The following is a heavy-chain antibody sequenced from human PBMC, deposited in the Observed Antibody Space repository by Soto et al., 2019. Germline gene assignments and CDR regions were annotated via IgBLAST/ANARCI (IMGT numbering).Heavy chain of an antibody. CDR2: IKSKTDGGTT. Sequence: PGGSLRLSCAASGITFSNAWLNWVRQAGGKGLEWVGSIKSKTDGGTTDYAQRVEGRTTISRDYSKNTQYLQMNSLKTVDTAVYYCTSHLADYDFLDGYWEYYFDYWGQGTLITVSS. J-gene: IGHJ4*02. CDR3: TSHLADYDFLDGYWEYYFDY. D-gene: IGHD3-3*01. V-gene: IGHV3-15*07. CDR1: GITFSNAW.